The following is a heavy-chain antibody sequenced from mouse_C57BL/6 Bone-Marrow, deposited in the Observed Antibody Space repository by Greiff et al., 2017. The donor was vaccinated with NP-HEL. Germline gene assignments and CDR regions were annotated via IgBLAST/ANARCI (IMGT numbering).Heavy chain of an antibody. Sequence: EVKLMESGPELVKPGASVKIPCKASGYTFTDYNMDWVKQSHGKSLEWIGDINPNNGGTIYNQKFKGKATLTVDKSSSTAYMELRSLTSEDTAVYDCARREARGSSSFAYWGQGTLVTVSA. CDR3: ARREARGSSSFAY. CDR2: INPNNGGT. CDR1: GYTFTDYN. J-gene: IGHJ3*01. V-gene: IGHV1-18*01. D-gene: IGHD1-1*01.